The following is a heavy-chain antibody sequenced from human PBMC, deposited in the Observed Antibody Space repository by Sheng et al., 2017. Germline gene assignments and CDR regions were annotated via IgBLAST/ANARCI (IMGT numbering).Heavy chain of an antibody. J-gene: IGHJ4*02. CDR3: ARDTLDSSGYYLFDY. CDR2: IYTSGST. CDR1: GGSISSGSYY. D-gene: IGHD3-22*01. V-gene: IGHV4-61*02. Sequence: QVQLQESGPGLVKPSQTLSLTCTVSGGSISSGSYYWSWIRQPAGKGLEWIGRIYTSGSTNYNPSLKSRVTISVDTSKNQFSLKLSSVTAADTAVYYCARDTLDSSGYYLFDYWAREPWSPSPQ.